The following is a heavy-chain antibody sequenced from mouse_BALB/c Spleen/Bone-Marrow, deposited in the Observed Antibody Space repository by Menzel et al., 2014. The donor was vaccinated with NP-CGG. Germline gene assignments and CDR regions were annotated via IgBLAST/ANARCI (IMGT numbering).Heavy chain of an antibody. J-gene: IGHJ3*01. CDR2: IDPANGNT. CDR3: ASYYCGSSLFAF. D-gene: IGHD1-1*01. Sequence: DVQLQESGAELVKPGASVKLSCTASGFNIKDTYMHWVKQRPEQGLEWIGRIDPANGNTKYDPKFQGKATITADTSSNTAYLQLSNLKSGDPAVYYCASYYCGSSLFAFWGQGTLVTVSA. CDR1: GFNIKDTY. V-gene: IGHV14-3*02.